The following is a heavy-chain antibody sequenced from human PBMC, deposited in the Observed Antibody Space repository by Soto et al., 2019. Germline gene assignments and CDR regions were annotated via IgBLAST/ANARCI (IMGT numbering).Heavy chain of an antibody. Sequence: SVKVSCKASGGTFSSCAISWVRQAPGQGLEWMGGIIPIFGTANYAQKFQGRVTITADESTSTAYMELSSLRSEDTAVYYCARTASERTYSSSWYHHYYYYYGMDVWGQGTTVTVSS. J-gene: IGHJ6*02. CDR1: GGTFSSCA. V-gene: IGHV1-69*13. CDR2: IIPIFGTA. D-gene: IGHD6-13*01. CDR3: ARTASERTYSSSWYHHYYYYYGMDV.